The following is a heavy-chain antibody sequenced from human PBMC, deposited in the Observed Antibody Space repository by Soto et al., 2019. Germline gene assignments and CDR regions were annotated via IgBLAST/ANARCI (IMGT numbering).Heavy chain of an antibody. CDR2: INSDGSST. CDR3: ARGRSITIFGPMPSDP. D-gene: IGHD3-3*01. V-gene: IGHV3-74*01. CDR1: GFTFSSYW. Sequence: PGGSLRLSCAASGFTFSSYWMHWVRQAPGKGLVWVSRINSDGSSTSYADSVKGRFTISRDNAKNTLYLQMNSLRAEDTAVYYCARGRSITIFGPMPSDPWGQGTLVTVSS. J-gene: IGHJ5*02.